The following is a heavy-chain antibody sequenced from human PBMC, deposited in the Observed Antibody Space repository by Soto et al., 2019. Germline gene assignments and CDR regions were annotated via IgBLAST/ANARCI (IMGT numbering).Heavy chain of an antibody. Sequence: SLTCAVYGGSFSGYYWSWIRQPPGKGLEWIGEINHSGSTNYNPSLKSRVTISVDTSKNQFSLKLSSVTAADTAVYYCARVFMYDSSGYYYFDYWGQGTLVTVSS. V-gene: IGHV4-34*01. J-gene: IGHJ4*02. CDR3: ARVFMYDSSGYYYFDY. D-gene: IGHD3-22*01. CDR2: INHSGST. CDR1: GGSFSGYY.